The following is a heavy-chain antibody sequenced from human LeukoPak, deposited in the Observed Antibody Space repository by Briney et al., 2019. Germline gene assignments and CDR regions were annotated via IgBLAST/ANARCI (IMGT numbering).Heavy chain of an antibody. Sequence: SVKVSCKASGGTFSSYAISWVRQAPGQGLEWMGGIIPISGTANYAQKFQGRVTITADESTSTAYMELSSLRSQDTAVYYCASGLSGYDSWNPFDYWGQGTLVTVSS. J-gene: IGHJ4*02. D-gene: IGHD5-12*01. CDR3: ASGLSGYDSWNPFDY. CDR2: IIPISGTA. CDR1: GGTFSSYA. V-gene: IGHV1-69*13.